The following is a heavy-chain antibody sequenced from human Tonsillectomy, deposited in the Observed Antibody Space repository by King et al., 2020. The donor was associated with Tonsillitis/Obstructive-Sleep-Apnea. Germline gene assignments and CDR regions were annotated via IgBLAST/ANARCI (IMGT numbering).Heavy chain of an antibody. Sequence: VQLVESGGGVVQPGRSLRLSCAASGFTFSSYPMHWVCQAPGKGLEWVAVISYDGSNKYYADSVKGRFTISRDNSKNTLYLQMNSLRAEDTAVYYCARDAVEYDFWSGYFDYWGQGTLVTVSS. CDR2: ISYDGSNK. CDR1: GFTFSSYP. J-gene: IGHJ4*02. V-gene: IGHV3-30*01. CDR3: ARDAVEYDFWSGYFDY. D-gene: IGHD3-3*01.